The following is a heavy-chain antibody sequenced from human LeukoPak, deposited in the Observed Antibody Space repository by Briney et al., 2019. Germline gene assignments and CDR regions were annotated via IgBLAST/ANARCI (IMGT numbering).Heavy chain of an antibody. Sequence: PGGSLRLSCAASGFTFSSYGMHCVRQAPGKGLEWVAVISYDGSNKYYADSVKGRFTISRDNSKNTLYLQMNSLRAEDTAVYYCAKDPGSSSGYYFYYGMDVWGQGTTVTVSS. J-gene: IGHJ6*02. CDR2: ISYDGSNK. D-gene: IGHD6-6*01. CDR3: AKDPGSSSGYYFYYGMDV. CDR1: GFTFSSYG. V-gene: IGHV3-30*18.